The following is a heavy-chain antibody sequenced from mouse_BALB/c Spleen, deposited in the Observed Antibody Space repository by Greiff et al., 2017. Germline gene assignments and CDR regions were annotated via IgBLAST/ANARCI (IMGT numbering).Heavy chain of an antibody. D-gene: IGHD2-10*02. V-gene: IGHV1-20*02. J-gene: IGHJ2*01. Sequence: DVHLVESGPELVKPGASVKISCKASGYSFTGYFMNWVMQSHGKSLEWIGRINPYNGDTFYNQKFKGKATLTVDKSSSTAHMELRSLASEDSAVYYCARGRYGNDYWGQGTTLTVAS. CDR1: GYSFTGYF. CDR3: ARGRYGNDY. CDR2: INPYNGDT.